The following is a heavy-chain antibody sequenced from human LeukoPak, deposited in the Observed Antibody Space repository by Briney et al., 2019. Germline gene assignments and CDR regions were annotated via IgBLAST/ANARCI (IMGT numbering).Heavy chain of an antibody. CDR2: IYYSGST. J-gene: IGHJ4*02. CDR3: ARLFGLLPDY. CDR1: GGSISSSSYY. D-gene: IGHD2-15*01. V-gene: IGHV4-39*01. Sequence: PSEILSLTCTVSGGSISSSSYYWGWIRQPPGKGLEWIGSIYYSGSTYYNPSLKSRVTISVDTSKNQFSLKLSSVTAADTAVYYCARLFGLLPDYWGQGTLVTVSS.